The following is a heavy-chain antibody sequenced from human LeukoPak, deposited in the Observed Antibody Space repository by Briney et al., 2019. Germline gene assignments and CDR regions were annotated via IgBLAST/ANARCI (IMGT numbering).Heavy chain of an antibody. D-gene: IGHD4-17*01. CDR2: IYYSGST. CDR1: GGSISSSSYY. CDR3: ATSGDYGGLAFDI. Sequence: SETPSLTCTVSGGSISSSSYYWGWIRQPPGKGLEWIGSIYYSGSTYYNPSLKSRVTISVDTSKNQFSLKLSSVTAADTAVYYCATSGDYGGLAFDIWGQGTMVTVSS. V-gene: IGHV4-39*07. J-gene: IGHJ3*02.